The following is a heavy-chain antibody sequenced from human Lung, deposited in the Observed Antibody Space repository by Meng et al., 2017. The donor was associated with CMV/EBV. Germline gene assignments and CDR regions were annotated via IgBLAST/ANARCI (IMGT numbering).Heavy chain of an antibody. D-gene: IGHD1-26*01. CDR3: ARDSKWELPGY. J-gene: IGHJ4*02. V-gene: IGHV3-21*01. CDR1: GFTFSSYS. CDR2: ISSSSSYI. Sequence: LSCAASGFTFSSYSMNWVRQAPGKGLEWVSSISSSSSYIYYADSVKGRFTISRDNAKNSLYLQMNSLRAEDTAVYYCARDSKWELPGYWGQGTLVTVSS.